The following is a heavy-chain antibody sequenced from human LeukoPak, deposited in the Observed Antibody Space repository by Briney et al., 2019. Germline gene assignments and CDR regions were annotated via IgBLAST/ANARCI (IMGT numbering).Heavy chain of an antibody. Sequence: GGSLRLSCAASGFTFTSYWMGWVRQAPGKGLERVANIEEYGSEIYYVDSVKGRFTISRDNAKNSLYLQMNSLRAEDTAVYYCARDLRTYDSSGYYYDPFDYWGQGTLVTVSS. D-gene: IGHD3-22*01. CDR2: IEEYGSEI. J-gene: IGHJ4*02. CDR1: GFTFTSYW. V-gene: IGHV3-7*01. CDR3: ARDLRTYDSSGYYYDPFDY.